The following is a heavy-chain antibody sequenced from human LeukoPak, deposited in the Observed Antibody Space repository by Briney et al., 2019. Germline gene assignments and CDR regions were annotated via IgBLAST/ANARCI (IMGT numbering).Heavy chain of an antibody. CDR2: IYYSGSA. CDR3: ARHGGSYYGAPILYADY. Sequence: SETLSLTCAVYGGSFSGYYWSWIRQPPGKGLEWIGSIYYSGSAYYNPSLKSRVTISVDTSKNQFSLKLSSVTAADTAVYYCARHGGSYYGAPILYADYWGQGTLVTVSS. V-gene: IGHV4-34*01. J-gene: IGHJ4*02. D-gene: IGHD1-26*01. CDR1: GGSFSGYY.